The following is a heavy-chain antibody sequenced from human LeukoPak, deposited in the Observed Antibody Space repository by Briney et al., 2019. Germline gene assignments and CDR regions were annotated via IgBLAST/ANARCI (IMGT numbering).Heavy chain of an antibody. CDR2: ISGSGGST. J-gene: IGHJ3*02. CDR3: AKFAVVGAFDI. V-gene: IGHV3-23*01. CDR1: GFTVSSNY. D-gene: IGHD2-15*01. Sequence: GGSLRLSCAASGFTVSSNYMNWVRQAPGKGLEWVSAISGSGGSTYYADSVKGRFTISRDNSKNTLYLQMNSLRAEDTAVYYCAKFAVVGAFDIWGQGTMVTVSS.